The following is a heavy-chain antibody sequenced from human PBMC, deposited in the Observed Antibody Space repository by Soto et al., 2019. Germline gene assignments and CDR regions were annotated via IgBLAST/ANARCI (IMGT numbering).Heavy chain of an antibody. Sequence: QVQLVQSGAEVKKPGSSVKVSCKASGGTFSSYAISWVRQAPGQGLEWMGGIIPIFGTANYAQKFQGRVTITADESTSTAYMELSSLRSEDTAVYYCAREGSNWNDRFVDPKYYYYGMYVWGQGTTVTVSS. CDR1: GGTFSSYA. V-gene: IGHV1-69*12. J-gene: IGHJ6*02. CDR3: AREGSNWNDRFVDPKYYYYGMYV. CDR2: IIPIFGTA. D-gene: IGHD1-20*01.